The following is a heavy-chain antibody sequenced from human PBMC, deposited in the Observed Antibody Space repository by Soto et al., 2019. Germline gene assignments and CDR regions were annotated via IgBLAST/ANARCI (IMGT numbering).Heavy chain of an antibody. Sequence: QVQLVESGGGVVQHGRSLRLSCAGSGFMFGDHGMHWVRQAPGKGLEWVAVIGFDGNNIYYADSVKGRFIISRDNSKSTLYLTMNSLRPEDTAVYYCANNLYVISSGHWGQGTLVTVSS. J-gene: IGHJ1*01. V-gene: IGHV3-33*08. CDR3: ANNLYVISSGH. D-gene: IGHD6-6*01. CDR2: IGFDGNNI. CDR1: GFMFGDHG.